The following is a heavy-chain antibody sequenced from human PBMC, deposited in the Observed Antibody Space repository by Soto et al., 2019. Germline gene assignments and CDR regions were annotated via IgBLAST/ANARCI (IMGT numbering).Heavy chain of an antibody. Sequence: SETLSLTCTVSGGSISSYYWSWIRQPPGKGLEWIGYIYYSGSTNYNPSLKSRVTISVDTSKNQFSLKLSSVTAADTAVYYCARGGNAYYDFWSGYYSNWFDPWGQGTMVTVYS. CDR2: IYYSGST. CDR3: ARGGNAYYDFWSGYYSNWFDP. D-gene: IGHD3-3*01. V-gene: IGHV4-59*01. J-gene: IGHJ5*02. CDR1: GGSISSYY.